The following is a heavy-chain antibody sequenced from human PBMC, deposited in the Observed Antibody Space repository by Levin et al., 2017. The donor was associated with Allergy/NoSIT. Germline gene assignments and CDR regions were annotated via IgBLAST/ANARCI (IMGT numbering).Heavy chain of an antibody. CDR2: IHHSGTT. CDR1: GYSISSGYF. V-gene: IGHV4-38-2*01. D-gene: IGHD2/OR15-2a*01. CDR3: ARVARYCDGITCYKIEY. Sequence: SETLSLTCAVSGYSISSGYFWGWIRQPPGKGLEWTAHIHHSGTTYSNPSLKSRVTMSVDTSKNQFSLKLRSVTAADTAVYYCARVARYCDGITCYKIEYWGQGALVTVSS. J-gene: IGHJ4*02.